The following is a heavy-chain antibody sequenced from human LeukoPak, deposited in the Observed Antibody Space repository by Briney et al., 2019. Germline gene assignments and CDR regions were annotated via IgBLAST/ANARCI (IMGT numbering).Heavy chain of an antibody. CDR3: ARKDCLGDCYKLEY. J-gene: IGHJ4*02. CDR2: VNTQNRNT. CDR1: GYTFTSYG. V-gene: IGHV1-18*01. D-gene: IGHD2-21*02. Sequence: ASVKVSCKASGYTFTSYGINWVRQAPGQGLEWMGWVNTQNRNTNYAQKFQGRRTMTTDTSTSTAYMELRSLRSDDTAVYYCARKDCLGDCYKLEYWGQGTLVTVSS.